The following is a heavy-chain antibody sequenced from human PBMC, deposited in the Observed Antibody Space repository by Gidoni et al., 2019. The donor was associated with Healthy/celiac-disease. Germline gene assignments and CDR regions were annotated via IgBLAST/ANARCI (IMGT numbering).Heavy chain of an antibody. Sequence: EVQLVQSGAAVKKPGESLRISGKGSRYSFPRYWTSCVRQMPGKGLEWMGRIDPSDSYTNYSPSFQGHVTISADKSISTAYLQWSSLKASDTAMYYCARHGVGYCSSTSCYGDYYYYYGMDVWGQGTTVTVSS. D-gene: IGHD2-2*01. CDR3: ARHGVGYCSSTSCYGDYYYYYGMDV. CDR2: IDPSDSYT. V-gene: IGHV5-10-1*03. CDR1: RYSFPRYW. J-gene: IGHJ6*02.